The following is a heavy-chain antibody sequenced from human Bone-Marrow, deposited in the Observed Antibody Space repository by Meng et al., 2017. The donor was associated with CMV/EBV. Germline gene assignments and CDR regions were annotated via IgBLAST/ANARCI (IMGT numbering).Heavy chain of an antibody. CDR2: FNPDSGGT. D-gene: IGHD3-3*01. J-gene: IGHJ1*01. V-gene: IGHV1-2*02. CDR1: GYTFTAFY. Sequence: ASVKVSCKASGYTFTAFYMHWVRQAPGQGLEWMGWFNPDSGGTNYAQKFQGRVTMTGDTSTSTAYMEIRRLRNGDTAVYYCARDSLQTRFDFENGYVKHWGQGTLVTVSS. CDR3: ARDSLQTRFDFENGYVKH.